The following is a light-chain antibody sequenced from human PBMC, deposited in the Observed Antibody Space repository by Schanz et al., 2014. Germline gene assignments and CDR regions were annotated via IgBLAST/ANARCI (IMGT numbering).Light chain of an antibody. CDR2: EGS. Sequence: QSALAQPASVSGSPGQSITISCTGTSSDVGNYNLVSWYQQHPGKAPKLLIFEGSKRPSGVSSRFSGSRSDNTASMTISGLQAEDEADYYCCAYAGTFGVVFGGGTKLTVL. V-gene: IGLV2-23*01. CDR1: SSDVGNYNL. J-gene: IGLJ2*01. CDR3: CAYAGTFGVV.